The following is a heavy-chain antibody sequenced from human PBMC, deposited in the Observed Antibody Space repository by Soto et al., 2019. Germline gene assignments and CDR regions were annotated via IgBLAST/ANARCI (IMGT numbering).Heavy chain of an antibody. Sequence: QVQLVESGGGVVQPGRSLRLSCAASGFTFSSSGMHWVRQSPGKGLEWVAVIWYDGSNKYYADSVKGRFTISRDNSKNTLYLQMNSLRAEDTAVYYCARDLGVSRSSQLDYWGQGTLVTVSS. V-gene: IGHV3-33*01. CDR3: ARDLGVSRSSQLDY. CDR2: IWYDGSNK. J-gene: IGHJ4*02. D-gene: IGHD1-26*01. CDR1: GFTFSSSG.